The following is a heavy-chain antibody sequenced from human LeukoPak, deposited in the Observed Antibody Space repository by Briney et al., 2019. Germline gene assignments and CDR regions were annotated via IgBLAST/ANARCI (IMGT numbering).Heavy chain of an antibody. CDR2: ISGSGGST. CDR1: GFTFSGYA. J-gene: IGHJ4*02. D-gene: IGHD3-22*01. Sequence: PGGSLRLSCAASGFTFSGYAMSWVRQAPGKGLEWVSAISGSGGSTYYAGSVKGRFTISRDNSKNTLYLQMNSLRAEDTAVYYCAKNYYDSSGYYYFDYWGQGTLVTVSS. V-gene: IGHV3-23*01. CDR3: AKNYYDSSGYYYFDY.